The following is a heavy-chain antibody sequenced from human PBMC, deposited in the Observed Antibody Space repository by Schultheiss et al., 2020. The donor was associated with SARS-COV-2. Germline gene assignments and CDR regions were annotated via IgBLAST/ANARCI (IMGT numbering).Heavy chain of an antibody. CDR3: ARSRYGTSSHNYYMDV. CDR2: INSDGSST. D-gene: IGHD6-6*01. V-gene: IGHV3-74*01. J-gene: IGHJ6*03. Sequence: GGSLRLSCAASGFTFSNYWMHWVRQAPGKGLVWVSRINSDGSSTSYADSVKGRFTISRDNAENSLYLQMDSLRVEDTAVYYCARSRYGTSSHNYYMDVWGKGTTVTVSS. CDR1: GFTFSNYW.